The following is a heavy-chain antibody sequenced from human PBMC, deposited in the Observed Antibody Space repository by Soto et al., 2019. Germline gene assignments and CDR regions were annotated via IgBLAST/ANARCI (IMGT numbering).Heavy chain of an antibody. J-gene: IGHJ4*02. CDR1: GLTFGSRA. CDR3: ARGSTDSYPGGRIFDF. D-gene: IGHD2-21*01. V-gene: IGHV3-23*01. Sequence: LRLSCVASGLTFGSRAMTWVRQAPGEGPQWVSTITDTGGDAKYADSVRGRFVISRDNSKKTLYLQMTSLTAEDSAMYYCARGSTDSYPGGRIFDFWGRGTLVTVSS. CDR2: ITDTGGDA.